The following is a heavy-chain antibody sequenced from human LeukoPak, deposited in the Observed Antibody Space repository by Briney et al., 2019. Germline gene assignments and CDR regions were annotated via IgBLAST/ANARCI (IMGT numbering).Heavy chain of an antibody. J-gene: IGHJ4*02. V-gene: IGHV1-3*01. CDR1: GYTFTSYA. CDR3: ARTYYDFWSGYSSPSYYFDY. D-gene: IGHD3-3*01. Sequence: ASVKVSCKASGYTFTSYAMHWVRQAPGQRLEWMGWINAGNGNTKYSQKFQGRATITRDTSASTAYMELSSLRSEDTAVYYCARTYYDFWSGYSSPSYYFDYWGQGTLVTVSS. CDR2: INAGNGNT.